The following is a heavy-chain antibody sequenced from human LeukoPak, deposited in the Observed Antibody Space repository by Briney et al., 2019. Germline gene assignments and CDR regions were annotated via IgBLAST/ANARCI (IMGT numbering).Heavy chain of an antibody. Sequence: ASEKVSCKASGYTFTSYYMHWVRQAPGQGLEWIGIINPSGGSTSYAQKFQGRVTMTRDTSTSTVYMELSSLRSEDTAVYYCARVSDYVWGSYRYEDYWGQGTLVTVSS. D-gene: IGHD3-16*02. V-gene: IGHV1-46*01. CDR1: GYTFTSYY. J-gene: IGHJ4*02. CDR2: INPSGGST. CDR3: ARVSDYVWGSYRYEDY.